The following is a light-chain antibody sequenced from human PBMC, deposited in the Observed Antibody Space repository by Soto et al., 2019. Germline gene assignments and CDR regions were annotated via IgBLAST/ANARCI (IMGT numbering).Light chain of an antibody. CDR1: SSDVGGYNY. V-gene: IGLV2-14*01. CDR2: DVS. Sequence: QSVLTQPASVSGSPGQSITTSCTGTSSDVGGYNYVSWYQQHPGKAPELMIYDVSNRPSGVSNRFSGSKSGNTASLTISGLQAEDEADYYCSSYTSITTWVFGGGTQLTVL. CDR3: SSYTSITTWV. J-gene: IGLJ3*02.